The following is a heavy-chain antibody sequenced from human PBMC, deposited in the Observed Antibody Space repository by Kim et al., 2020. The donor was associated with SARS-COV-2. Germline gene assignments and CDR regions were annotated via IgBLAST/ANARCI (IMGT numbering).Heavy chain of an antibody. Sequence: SLMCRVTISVDTAKNQFSQRLSSVTAADTAVYYCARGRMTSFGVVTEFDYWGQGTLVTVSS. CDR3: ARGRMTSFGVVTEFDY. J-gene: IGHJ4*02. V-gene: IGHV4-31*02. D-gene: IGHD3-3*01.